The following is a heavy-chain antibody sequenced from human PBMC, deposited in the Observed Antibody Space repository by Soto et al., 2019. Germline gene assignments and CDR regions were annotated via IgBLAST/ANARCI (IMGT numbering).Heavy chain of an antibody. J-gene: IGHJ4*02. V-gene: IGHV4-31*03. D-gene: IGHD3-9*01. CDR2: IYYSGST. CDR3: ARARLRYFDWPPLYFDY. CDR1: GGSISSGGYY. Sequence: SETLSLTCTVSGGSISSGGYYWSWIRQHPGKGLEWIGYIYYSGSTYYNPSLKSRVTISVDTSKNQFSLKLSSVTAADTAVYYCARARLRYFDWPPLYFDYWGQGTLVTVS.